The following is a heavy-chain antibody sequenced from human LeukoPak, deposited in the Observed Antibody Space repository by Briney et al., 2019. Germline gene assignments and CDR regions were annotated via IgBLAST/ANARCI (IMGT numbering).Heavy chain of an antibody. D-gene: IGHD5-24*01. CDR1: GGTFSSYA. V-gene: IGHV1-69*13. CDR3: AGISLSWLLDY. CDR2: IIPIFGTA. J-gene: IGHJ4*02. Sequence: VALVKVSCKASGGTFSSYAISWVRQAPGQGLEWMGGIIPIFGTANYAQKFQGRVTITADESTSTAYMELSSLRSEDTAVYYCAGISLSWLLDYWGQGTLVIVSS.